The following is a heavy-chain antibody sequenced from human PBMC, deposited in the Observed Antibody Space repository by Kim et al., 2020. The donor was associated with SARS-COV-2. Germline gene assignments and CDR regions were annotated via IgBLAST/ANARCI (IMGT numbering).Heavy chain of an antibody. CDR3: ARAPNDFWSGYPYYFDY. CDR2: IYYSGNT. J-gene: IGHJ4*02. Sequence: SETLSLTCPVSGGSVSIGSYFWSWIRQPPGKGLEWIGYIYYSGNTNYNPSLKSRVTMSVDTSKNQFSLKLRSVTAADTAVYYCARAPNDFWSGYPYYFDYWGQGTLVTVSS. V-gene: IGHV4-61*01. CDR1: GGSVSIGSYF. D-gene: IGHD3-3*01.